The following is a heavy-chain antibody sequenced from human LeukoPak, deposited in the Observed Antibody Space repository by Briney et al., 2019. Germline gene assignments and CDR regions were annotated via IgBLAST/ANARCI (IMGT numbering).Heavy chain of an antibody. CDR2: IIPIFGTA. J-gene: IGHJ3*02. CDR3: ARAKRVNLAYCGGDCQTHAFDI. CDR1: GGTFSSYA. Sequence: ASVKVSCKASGGTFSSYAISWVRQAPGQGLEWMGGIIPIFGTANYAQKFQGRVTITADKSTSTAYMELSSLRSEDTAVYYCARAKRVNLAYCGGDCQTHAFDIWGQGTMVTVSS. D-gene: IGHD2-21*02. V-gene: IGHV1-69*06.